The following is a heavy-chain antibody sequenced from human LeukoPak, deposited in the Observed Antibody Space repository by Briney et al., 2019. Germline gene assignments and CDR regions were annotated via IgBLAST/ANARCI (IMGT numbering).Heavy chain of an antibody. CDR3: ARMTTVITHFDY. CDR1: GGSISSSSYY. CDR2: VSDSGST. Sequence: SETLSLTCTVSGGSISSSSYYWHWIRHPPGKGLEWIGYVSDSGSTNSNPSLKSRVTLSVDTSENHLSLKLRSVTAADTAVYYCARMTTVITHFDYWGQGTLVTVSS. V-gene: IGHV4-61*03. D-gene: IGHD4-17*01. J-gene: IGHJ4*02.